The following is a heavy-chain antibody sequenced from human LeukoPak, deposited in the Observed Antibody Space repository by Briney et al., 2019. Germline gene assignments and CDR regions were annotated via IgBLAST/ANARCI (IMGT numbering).Heavy chain of an antibody. V-gene: IGHV5-51*01. CDR3: ARPNWDDSSGPSS. J-gene: IGHJ4*02. CDR1: GYSFTCYW. D-gene: IGHD3-22*01. CDR2: IYPGDSDT. Sequence: GESLKISCKGSGYSFTCYWIGWVRQMPGKGLEWMGIIYPGDSDTRYSPSFQGQVTISADKSISTAYLQWSSLKASDTAMYYCARPNWDDSSGPSSWGQGTLVTVSS.